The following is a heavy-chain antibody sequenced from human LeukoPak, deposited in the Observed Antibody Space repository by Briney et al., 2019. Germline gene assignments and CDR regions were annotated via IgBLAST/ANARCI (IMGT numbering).Heavy chain of an antibody. CDR1: GFTFSSCG. Sequence: GGSLRLSCAASGFTFSSCGMHWVRQAPGKGLEWVAVISYDGSNKYYADSVKGRFTISRDNSKNTLYLQMNSLRAEDTAVYYCAKSGVQLPVFDYWGQGTLVTVSS. D-gene: IGHD5-18*01. J-gene: IGHJ4*02. CDR2: ISYDGSNK. CDR3: AKSGVQLPVFDY. V-gene: IGHV3-30*18.